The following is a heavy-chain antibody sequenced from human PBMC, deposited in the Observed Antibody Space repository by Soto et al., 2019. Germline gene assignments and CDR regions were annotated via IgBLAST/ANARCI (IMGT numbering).Heavy chain of an antibody. J-gene: IGHJ4*02. CDR1: GFTISSNA. Sequence: GGSLRLSCAASGFTISSNAMYWVRQAPGKGLEWVSAISDRGDTTHYADSVKGRFTISRDTSKNTLYLQLNALRADDTAVYYCAKDKPGTTSFDYWGQGTLVTVSS. CDR3: AKDKPGTTSFDY. CDR2: ISDRGDTT. V-gene: IGHV3-23*01. D-gene: IGHD1-1*01.